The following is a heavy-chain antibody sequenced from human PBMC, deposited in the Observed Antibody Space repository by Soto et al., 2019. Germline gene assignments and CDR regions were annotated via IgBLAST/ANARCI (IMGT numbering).Heavy chain of an antibody. V-gene: IGHV4-34*01. CDR1: GGSFSGYY. J-gene: IGHJ4*02. Sequence: SETLSLTCAVYGGSFSGYYWSWIRQPPGKGLEWMGEINHSGSTNYNPSLKSQVTISVDTSKNQVSLKLSSVTAAATAVYYCARGPDSSGDDYGGQGTLVTVSS. CDR2: INHSGST. D-gene: IGHD3-22*01. CDR3: ARGPDSSGDDY.